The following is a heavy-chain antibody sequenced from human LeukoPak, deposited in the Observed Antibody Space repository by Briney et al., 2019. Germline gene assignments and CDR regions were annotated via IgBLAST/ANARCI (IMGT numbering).Heavy chain of an antibody. V-gene: IGHV3-23*01. Sequence: GRSLRLSCAASGFTFSSYAMRWVRQAPGKGLEWVSAISGSGGSTYYADSVKGRFTISRDNSKNTLYLQMNSLRAEDTAVYYCAKSSLGDYYFDYWGQGTLVTVSS. CDR1: GFTFSSYA. CDR2: ISGSGGST. D-gene: IGHD2-21*02. CDR3: AKSSLGDYYFDY. J-gene: IGHJ4*02.